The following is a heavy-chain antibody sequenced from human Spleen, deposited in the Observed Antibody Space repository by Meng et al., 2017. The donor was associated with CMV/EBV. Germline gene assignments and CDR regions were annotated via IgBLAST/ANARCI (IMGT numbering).Heavy chain of an antibody. CDR1: GFTFSSYW. CDR2: INGDGTST. D-gene: IGHD1-26*01. Sequence: GESLKISCAASGFTFSSYWMSWVRQAPGKGLVWVSRINGDGTSTSYADFVKGRFTISRDNAENTLYLQMNSVRAEDTALYYCARDVVGATGWGQGTLVTVSS. CDR3: ARDVVGATG. J-gene: IGHJ4*02. V-gene: IGHV3-74*01.